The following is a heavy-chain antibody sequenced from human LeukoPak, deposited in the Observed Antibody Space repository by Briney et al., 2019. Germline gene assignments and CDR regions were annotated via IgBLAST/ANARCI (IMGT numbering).Heavy chain of an antibody. CDR2: IYYSGST. Sequence: PSETLSLTCTVSGGSISSGSNYWGWIRQHPGKGLEWIGSIYYSGSTYYNPSLKSRVTISVDTSKNQFSLKLSSVTAADTAVYYCVRHISVVRGETFDFWGQGSLVTVSS. CDR1: GGSISSGSNY. D-gene: IGHD3-10*01. CDR3: VRHISVVRGETFDF. V-gene: IGHV4-39*01. J-gene: IGHJ4*02.